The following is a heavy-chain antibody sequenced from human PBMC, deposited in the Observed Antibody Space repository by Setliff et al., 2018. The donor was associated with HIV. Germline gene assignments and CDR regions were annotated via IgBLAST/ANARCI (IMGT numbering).Heavy chain of an antibody. CDR2: INHSGST. Sequence: SETLSLTCAVYGGSFSGYYWSWIRQPPGKGLEGIGEINHSGSTNYNPSLKSRVTISVDTSKNQFSLKLSSVTAADTAVYYCARESSSGHDYWGQGTLVTVSS. CDR3: ARESSSGHDY. V-gene: IGHV4-34*01. D-gene: IGHD6-19*01. CDR1: GGSFSGYY. J-gene: IGHJ4*02.